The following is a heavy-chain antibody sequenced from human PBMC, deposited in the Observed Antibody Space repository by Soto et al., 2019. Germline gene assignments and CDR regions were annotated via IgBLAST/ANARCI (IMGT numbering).Heavy chain of an antibody. CDR1: GGTFSSYA. Sequence: QVQLVQSGAEVKKPGSSVKVSCKASGGTFSSYAISWVRQAPGQGLEWMGGIIPIFGTANYAQKFQGRVTITADKSTSTAYMGLSSLRSEDKAVSECGRGSGSSGWWKYWGQGTLVTVSS. CDR2: IIPIFGTA. V-gene: IGHV1-69*06. D-gene: IGHD6-19*01. J-gene: IGHJ4*02. CDR3: GRGSGSSGWWKY.